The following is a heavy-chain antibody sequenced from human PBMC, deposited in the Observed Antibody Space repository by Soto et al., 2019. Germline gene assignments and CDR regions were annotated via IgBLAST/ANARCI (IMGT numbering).Heavy chain of an antibody. D-gene: IGHD2-8*01. Sequence: GGSLRLSCAASGFTFSSYSMNWVRQAPGKGLEWVSSISSSSSYIYYADSVKGRFTISRDNAKNSLYLQMNSLRAEDTAVYYCARDRDGDCYYYGMDFWGQGTTVTVSS. CDR1: GFTFSSYS. V-gene: IGHV3-21*01. CDR3: ARDRDGDCYYYGMDF. J-gene: IGHJ6*02. CDR2: ISSSSSYI.